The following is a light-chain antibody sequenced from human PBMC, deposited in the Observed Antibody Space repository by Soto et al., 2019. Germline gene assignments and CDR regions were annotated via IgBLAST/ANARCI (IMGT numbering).Light chain of an antibody. Sequence: QPASVSGSPGQSVTISCTGTSSDVGGYNYVSWYQQHPGKVPKLMIYDVSDRPSGVSNRFSGSKSGNTASLTISGLQAEDEADYYCSSFTGSTSYVFGSGTKVTVL. CDR3: SSFTGSTSYV. V-gene: IGLV2-14*03. J-gene: IGLJ1*01. CDR2: DVS. CDR1: SSDVGGYNY.